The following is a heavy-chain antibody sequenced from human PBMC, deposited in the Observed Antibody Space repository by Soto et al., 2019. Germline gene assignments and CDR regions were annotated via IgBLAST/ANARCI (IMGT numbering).Heavy chain of an antibody. J-gene: IGHJ6*02. Sequence: EVQLVESGGGLVKPGGSLRLSCAASGFTFSSYSMNWVRQAPGKGLEWVSSISSSSSYIYYADSVKGRFTISRDNAKNSLYLQMNSLRAEDTAVYYCARDLIQRPPTAAGTYYYYYGMDLWGQGTTVTVSS. V-gene: IGHV3-21*01. CDR1: GFTFSSYS. CDR2: ISSSSSYI. CDR3: ARDLIQRPPTAAGTYYYYYGMDL. D-gene: IGHD6-13*01.